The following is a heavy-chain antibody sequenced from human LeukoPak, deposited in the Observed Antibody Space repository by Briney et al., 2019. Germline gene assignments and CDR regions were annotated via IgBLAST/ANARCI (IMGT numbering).Heavy chain of an antibody. CDR2: ISSSSYI. D-gene: IGHD2-21*01. J-gene: IGHJ4*02. V-gene: IGHV3-21*01. CDR1: GFTFSSYS. Sequence: GGSLRLSCAASGFTFSSYSMNWVRQAPGKGLEWVSSISSSSYIFYADSVRGRFTISRDNAKNSLYLQLSSLRVEDTAFYYCARGGDPLDYWGQGTLVTVSS. CDR3: ARGGDPLDY.